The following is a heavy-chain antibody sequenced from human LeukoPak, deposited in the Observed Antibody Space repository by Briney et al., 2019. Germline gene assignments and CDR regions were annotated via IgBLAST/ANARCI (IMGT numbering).Heavy chain of an antibody. Sequence: PGGSLRLSCAASGFTFSDYWMHWVRQAPGKGLMWVSRTNKEGTGTTYADSVRGRFTISRDNAKNTLLLQVNSLRAEDTAVYYCARKDGYASSWSFDYWGQGTLVTVSS. CDR1: GFTFSDYW. CDR2: TNKEGTGT. V-gene: IGHV3-74*01. CDR3: ARKDGYASSWSFDY. J-gene: IGHJ4*02. D-gene: IGHD6-13*01.